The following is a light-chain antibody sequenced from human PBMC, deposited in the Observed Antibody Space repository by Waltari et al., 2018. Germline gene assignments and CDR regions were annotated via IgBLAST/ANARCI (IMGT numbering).Light chain of an antibody. CDR2: EVT. V-gene: IGLV2-23*02. J-gene: IGLJ2*01. Sequence: QPALTQPASVSGSPGQPITISCTGTSNDVGNSKPVCWDQQPPGQAPKPIISEVTERPSGVSDRFSGSKSGNTASLTISGLQAEDEADYYCLSYTSSITFVFGGGTKVSVL. CDR1: SNDVGNSKP. CDR3: LSYTSSITFV.